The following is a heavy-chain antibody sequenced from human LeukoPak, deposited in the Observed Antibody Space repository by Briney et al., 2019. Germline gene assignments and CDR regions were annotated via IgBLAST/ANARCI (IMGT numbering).Heavy chain of an antibody. J-gene: IGHJ4*02. CDR2: INPTNGGS. Sequence: ASVKVSRKASGYKFTDYYVHWVRQAPGQGLEWMGWINPTNGGSNYAQKFHGRVTMTRDTSITTAYMEVNSLTSDDTAVYYCARELTFCTSTSCPLYHYWGQGTLVTVSS. CDR1: GYKFTDYY. D-gene: IGHD2-2*01. CDR3: ARELTFCTSTSCPLYHY. V-gene: IGHV1-2*02.